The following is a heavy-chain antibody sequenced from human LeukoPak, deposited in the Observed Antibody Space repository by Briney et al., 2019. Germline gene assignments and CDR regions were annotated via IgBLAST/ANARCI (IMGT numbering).Heavy chain of an antibody. Sequence: GGSLRLSCAASGFTFSSYAMSWVRPAPGKGLEWVSAISGSGGSTYYADSVKGRFTISRDNYKNTLYLQMYSLRAEDTAVYYCAKDSPYCTNGVCWNYYYDYWGQGTLVTVSS. J-gene: IGHJ4*02. V-gene: IGHV3-23*01. CDR3: AKDSPYCTNGVCWNYYYDY. D-gene: IGHD2-8*01. CDR1: GFTFSSYA. CDR2: ISGSGGST.